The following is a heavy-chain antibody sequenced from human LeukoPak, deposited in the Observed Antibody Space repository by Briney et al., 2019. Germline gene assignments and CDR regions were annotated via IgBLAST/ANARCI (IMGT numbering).Heavy chain of an antibody. Sequence: GGSLRLSCTASGFTFGDYAMSWVRQAPGKGLEWVGFIRSKPYGGTRDYAASVKGRFTISRDDSKSIAYLQMNSLKTADTAVYYCTRVYYYDSSGEYYFDYWGQGTLVTVSS. CDR2: IRSKPYGGTR. J-gene: IGHJ4*02. CDR3: TRVYYYDSSGEYYFDY. D-gene: IGHD3-22*01. CDR1: GFTFGDYA. V-gene: IGHV3-49*04.